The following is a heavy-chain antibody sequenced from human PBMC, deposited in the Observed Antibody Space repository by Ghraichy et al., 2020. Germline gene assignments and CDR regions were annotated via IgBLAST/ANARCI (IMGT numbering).Heavy chain of an antibody. CDR3: ARAPRVSTRGGSGGSCLDY. CDR2: IYYSGST. Sequence: SETLSLTCTVSGGSVSSGSYYWSWIRQPPGKGLEWIGYIYYSGSTNYNPSLKSRVTISVDTSKNQFSLKLSSVTAADTAVYYCARAPRVSTRGGSGGSCLDYWGQGTLVTVSS. V-gene: IGHV4-61*01. J-gene: IGHJ4*02. D-gene: IGHD2-15*01. CDR1: GGSVSSGSYY.